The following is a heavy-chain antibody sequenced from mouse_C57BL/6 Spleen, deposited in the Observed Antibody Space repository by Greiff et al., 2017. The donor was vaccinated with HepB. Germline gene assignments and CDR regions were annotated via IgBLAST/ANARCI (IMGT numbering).Heavy chain of an antibody. CDR3: ERSGYDYDPDYAMDY. CDR1: GYAFTNYL. Sequence: QVQLQQSGAELVRPGTSVKVSCKASGYAFTNYLIEWVKQRPGQGLEWIGVINPGSGGTNYNEKFKGKATLTADKSSSTAYMQLSSLTSEDAAVYFCERSGYDYDPDYAMDYWGQGTSVTVSS. CDR2: INPGSGGT. D-gene: IGHD2-4*01. V-gene: IGHV1-54*01. J-gene: IGHJ4*01.